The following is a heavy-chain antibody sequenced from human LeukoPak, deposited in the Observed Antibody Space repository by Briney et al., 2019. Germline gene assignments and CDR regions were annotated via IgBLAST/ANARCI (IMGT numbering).Heavy chain of an antibody. D-gene: IGHD3-22*01. CDR1: GFTFSNYG. J-gene: IGHJ3*02. V-gene: IGHV3-33*01. CDR2: IWHDGSNK. CDR3: ARGDSGYAFDI. Sequence: GGSLRLSYAASGFTFSNYGMHWVRQAPGKGLEWVAVIWHDGSNKYYVDSVKGRFTISRDNSKSTLYLQMNSQRAEDTAVYYCARGDSGYAFDIWGQGTMVTVSS.